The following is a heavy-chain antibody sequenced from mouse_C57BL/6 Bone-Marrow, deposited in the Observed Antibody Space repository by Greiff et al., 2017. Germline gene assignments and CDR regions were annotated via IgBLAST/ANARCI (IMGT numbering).Heavy chain of an antibody. CDR1: GYTFTEYT. D-gene: IGHD2-1*01. J-gene: IGHJ4*01. Sequence: QVQLQQSGAELVKPGASVKLSCKASGYTFTEYTIHWVKQRSGQGLEWIGWFYPGSGSIKYNEKFKDKATLTADKSSSTAYMQLNSLTSEDSAVYYCARGYGNYDAMDYWGQGTSVTVSS. V-gene: IGHV1-62-2*01. CDR3: ARGYGNYDAMDY. CDR2: FYPGSGSI.